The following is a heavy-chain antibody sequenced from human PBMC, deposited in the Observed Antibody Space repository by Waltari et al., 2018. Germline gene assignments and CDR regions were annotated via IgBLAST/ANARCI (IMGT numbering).Heavy chain of an antibody. J-gene: IGHJ4*02. CDR3: AREVGSSGVAGYFGY. D-gene: IGHD6-19*01. Sequence: QVQLVESGGGVVQPGRSLRLSCAASGFTLSQSPMHWVRQAPGKGLEWVAVKGHCGFDNHYADSGRGRFTVSRDNSKNTLYLQMNSLTVEDTAVYYCAREVGSSGVAGYFGYWGQGTLVTVSS. CDR1: GFTLSQSP. CDR2: KGHCGFDN. V-gene: IGHV3-30*01.